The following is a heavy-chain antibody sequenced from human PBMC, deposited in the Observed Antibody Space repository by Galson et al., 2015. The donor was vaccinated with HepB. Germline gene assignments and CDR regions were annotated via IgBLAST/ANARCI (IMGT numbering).Heavy chain of an antibody. CDR2: TYYRSKWYN. CDR3: AREREYSTTWAPLDY. Sequence: CAISGDSVSSHSAAWNWIRQSPSRGLEWLGRTYYRSKWYNDYAVSVKSRITINPDTSKNQFSLQLNSVTPEDTAVYYCAREREYSTTWAPLDYWGQGTLVTVSS. V-gene: IGHV6-1*01. D-gene: IGHD6-13*01. J-gene: IGHJ4*02. CDR1: GDSVSSHSAA.